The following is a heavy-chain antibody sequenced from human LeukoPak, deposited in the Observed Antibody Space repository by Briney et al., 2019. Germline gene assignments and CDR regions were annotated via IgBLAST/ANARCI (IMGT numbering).Heavy chain of an antibody. CDR2: IYSGGST. V-gene: IGHV3-66*01. Sequence: PGGSLRLSCGASGFTFRTYAMSWVRQAPGKGLEWVSVIYSGGSTFYADSVKGRFTISRDNSKNTLYLQMNSLRAEDTAVYYCASDSYSPEYFQHWGQGTLVTVSS. D-gene: IGHD2-15*01. CDR3: ASDSYSPEYFQH. CDR1: GFTFRTYA. J-gene: IGHJ1*01.